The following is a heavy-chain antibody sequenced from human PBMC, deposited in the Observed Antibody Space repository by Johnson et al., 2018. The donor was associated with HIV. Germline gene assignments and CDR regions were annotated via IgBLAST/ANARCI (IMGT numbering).Heavy chain of an antibody. CDR1: GFTFSNYG. CDR3: ARDRSKGGAFDI. CDR2: IGTAGDT. V-gene: IGHV3-13*01. D-gene: IGHD2/OR15-2a*01. J-gene: IGHJ3*02. Sequence: VQLVVSGGGVVRPGGSLRLSCAASGFTFSNYGMHWVRQATGKGLEWVSAIGTAGDTYYPGSVTGRFTISRENAKNSLYLQMNSLRAGDTAVYYCARDRSKGGAFDIWGQGTMVTVSS.